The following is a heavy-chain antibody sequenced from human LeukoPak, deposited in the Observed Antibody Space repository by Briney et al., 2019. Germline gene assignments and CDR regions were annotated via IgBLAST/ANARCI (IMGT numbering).Heavy chain of an antibody. CDR1: GGSISSNGYY. CDR2: IYYSGGT. J-gene: IGHJ3*02. V-gene: IGHV4-39*07. Sequence: SETLSLTCTVSGGSISSNGYYWAWFRQPPGKGLEWIGSIYYSGGTYYNPSLKSRVTISIDTSKNQFSLKLRSVTAADTAVYYCANQEWLRFNLNAFDIWGQGTMVTVSS. CDR3: ANQEWLRFNLNAFDI. D-gene: IGHD5-12*01.